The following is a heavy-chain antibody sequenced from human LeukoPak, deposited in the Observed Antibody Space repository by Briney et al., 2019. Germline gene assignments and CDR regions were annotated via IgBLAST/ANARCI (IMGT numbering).Heavy chain of an antibody. J-gene: IGHJ4*02. D-gene: IGHD6-19*01. Sequence: PGGSLRLSCAASGFTFSSYEMNWVRQAPGKGLEWVSYISSSGSTIYYADSVKGRFTISRDNAKNSLYLQMNSLRAEDTAVYYCASVGRSSGSFDYWGQGTLVTVSS. CDR1: GFTFSSYE. CDR2: ISSSGSTI. V-gene: IGHV3-48*03. CDR3: ASVGRSSGSFDY.